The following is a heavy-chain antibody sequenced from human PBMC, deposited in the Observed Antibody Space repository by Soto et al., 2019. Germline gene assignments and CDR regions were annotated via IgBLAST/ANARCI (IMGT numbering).Heavy chain of an antibody. V-gene: IGHV4-61*01. CDR1: GGSVSSGSYY. Sequence: LSLTCTVSGGSVSSGSYYWSWIRQPPGKGLEWIGYIYYSGSTNYNPSLKSRVTISVDTSKNQFSLKLSSVTAADTAVYYCARGVVVAATPSSFDYWGQGTLVTVSS. J-gene: IGHJ4*02. D-gene: IGHD2-15*01. CDR2: IYYSGST. CDR3: ARGVVVAATPSSFDY.